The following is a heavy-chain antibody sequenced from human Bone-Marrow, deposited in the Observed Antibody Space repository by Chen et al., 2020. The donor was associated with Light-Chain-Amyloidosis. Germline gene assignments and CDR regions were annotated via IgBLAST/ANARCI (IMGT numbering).Heavy chain of an antibody. D-gene: IGHD3-16*02. CDR1: DGSITSGVYY. J-gene: IGHJ4*02. Sequence: QVQLQESGPRLVKPSQTLTLTCTVSDGSITSGVYYWNWIRQPAGKGLEWIGHIYTTGSTKYNPSLRSRLTISIDTSKSQFSLRLDSVTAADTAIYYCTRDAITSGGVVVPDSWGQGTLVTVSS. CDR2: IYTTGST. V-gene: IGHV4-61*02. CDR3: TRDAITSGGVVVPDS.